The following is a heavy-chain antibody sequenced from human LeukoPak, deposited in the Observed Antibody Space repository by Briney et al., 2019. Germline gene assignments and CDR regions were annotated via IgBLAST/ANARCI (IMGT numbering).Heavy chain of an antibody. J-gene: IGHJ4*02. V-gene: IGHV3-30-3*01. CDR2: ISYDGSNK. CDR3: ARVPSSSGSYPFDY. CDR1: GFTFSSYA. D-gene: IGHD3-10*01. Sequence: GGSLRFSCAASGFTFSSYAMHWVRQAPGKGLEWVAVISYDGSNKYYADSVKGRFTISRDNSKNTLYLQMNSLRAEDTAVYYCARVPSSSGSYPFDYWGQATLVTVSS.